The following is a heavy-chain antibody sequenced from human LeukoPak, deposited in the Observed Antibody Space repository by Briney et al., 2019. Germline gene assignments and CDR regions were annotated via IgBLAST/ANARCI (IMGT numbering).Heavy chain of an antibody. J-gene: IGHJ6*02. CDR2: INHSGST. CDR1: GGXFSGYY. CDR3: ARGRQLVGPLGMDV. D-gene: IGHD6-6*01. Sequence: SETLSLTCAVYGGXFSGYYWSWIRQPPGKGLEWIGEINHSGSTNYNPSLKSRVTISVDTSKNQFSLKLSSVTAADTAVYYCARGRQLVGPLGMDVWGQGTTVTVSS. V-gene: IGHV4-34*01.